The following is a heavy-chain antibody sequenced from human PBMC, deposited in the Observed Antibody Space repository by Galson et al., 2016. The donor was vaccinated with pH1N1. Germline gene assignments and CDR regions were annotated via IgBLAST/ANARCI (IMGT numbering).Heavy chain of an antibody. J-gene: IGHJ4*01. CDR2: IIGMFAKT. D-gene: IGHD2-21*02. Sequence: SVKVSCKASGGTFSSFGISWVRQAPGQGPEWMGGIIGMFAKTNYAQKFQGRVTITADELTSTAYMDLSSLTSEDTAVYYCARSPGYMVTALDNWGHGTLVTVSS. V-gene: IGHV1-69*13. CDR3: ARSPGYMVTALDN. CDR1: GGTFSSFG.